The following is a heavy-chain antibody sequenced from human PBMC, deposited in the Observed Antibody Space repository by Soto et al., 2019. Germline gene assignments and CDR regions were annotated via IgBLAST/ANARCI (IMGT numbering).Heavy chain of an antibody. CDR1: GSLVNGYG. CDR3: AAGGGQRYGKFGF. Sequence: ASVKVSCKASGSLVNGYGISWVRQAPGQGLEWMGWISSYNGNTRSTQKFQARVTMTTDTSTSTAYMELGSLTSDDTAVYYCAAGGGQRYGKFGFWGKGSLVTVSS. D-gene: IGHD3-10*01. V-gene: IGHV1-18*01. J-gene: IGHJ4*02. CDR2: ISSYNGNT.